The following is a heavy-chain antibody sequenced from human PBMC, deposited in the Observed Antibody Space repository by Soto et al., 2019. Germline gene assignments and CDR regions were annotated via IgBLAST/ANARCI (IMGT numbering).Heavy chain of an antibody. CDR2: INPNSGGT. Sequence: ASVKVSCKASGYTFTGYYMHWVRQAPGQGLEWMGWINPNSGGTNYAQKFQGWVTMTRDTSISTAYMELSSLRAEDTAVYYFASTRRDGYNNYYYYYGMDVWGQGTTVTVSS. V-gene: IGHV1-2*04. CDR1: GYTFTGYY. CDR3: ASTRRDGYNNYYYYYGMDV. J-gene: IGHJ6*02. D-gene: IGHD5-12*01.